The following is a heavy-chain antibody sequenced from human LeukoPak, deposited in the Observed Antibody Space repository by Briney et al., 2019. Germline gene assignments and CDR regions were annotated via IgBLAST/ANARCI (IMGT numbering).Heavy chain of an antibody. CDR2: MSSSGNT. J-gene: IGHJ6*02. V-gene: IGHV4-4*07. CDR3: ARDGGRGGRGDV. D-gene: IGHD3-10*01. CDR1: GGSISSYY. Sequence: SETLSLTCTVSGGSISSYYWSWIRQPAGKGLEWIGRMSSSGNTNYNPSLKSRVTMSVDTPNNQFSLKLSSVTAAHTAVYYCARDGGRGGRGDVWGQGTTVTVSS.